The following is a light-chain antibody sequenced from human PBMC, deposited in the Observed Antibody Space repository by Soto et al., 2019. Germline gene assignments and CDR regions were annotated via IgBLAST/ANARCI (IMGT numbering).Light chain of an antibody. CDR2: RAS. Sequence: DIQMTQSPSSLSASVGDRVTITCRASQDIINYLAWYQQKPGTVPKLLIYRASTLQSGVPSRFSGSGSGTYFTLTISSLQPEDVATYYCQRYNSVPITFGQGTRLEI. CDR3: QRYNSVPIT. CDR1: QDIINY. J-gene: IGKJ5*01. V-gene: IGKV1-27*01.